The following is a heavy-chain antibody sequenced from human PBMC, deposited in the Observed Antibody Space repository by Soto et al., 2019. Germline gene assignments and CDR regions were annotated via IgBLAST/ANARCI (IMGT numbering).Heavy chain of an antibody. CDR1: GGTFSSYA. CDR2: IIPIVGTA. V-gene: IGHV1-69*05. Sequence: QVQLVQSGAEVKKPGSSVKVSCKASGGTFSSYAISWVRQAPGQGLEWMGGIIPIVGTANYAQKFQGRVTITTDEPQRTAYMELRSMRSEDTAGYYCARDREAVEVTRIVVGLGGWFDPWGQGTLVTVSS. J-gene: IGHJ5*02. CDR3: ARDREAVEVTRIVVGLGGWFDP. D-gene: IGHD3-22*01.